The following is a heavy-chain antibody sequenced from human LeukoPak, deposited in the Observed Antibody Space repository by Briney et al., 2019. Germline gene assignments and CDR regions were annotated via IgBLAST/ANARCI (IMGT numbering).Heavy chain of an antibody. V-gene: IGHV3-21*01. J-gene: IGHJ6*02. CDR2: ISTSGAYI. CDR1: GFTFSTYS. D-gene: IGHD4-17*01. Sequence: GGSLRLSCAASGFTFSTYSMNWVRLAPGKGLEWVSSISTSGAYIYYADSVKDRFTISRDNARNSLYLQMHSLRAEDTAVFYCAGDYGDSLYYNYGMDVWGQGTTVTVSS. CDR3: AGDYGDSLYYNYGMDV.